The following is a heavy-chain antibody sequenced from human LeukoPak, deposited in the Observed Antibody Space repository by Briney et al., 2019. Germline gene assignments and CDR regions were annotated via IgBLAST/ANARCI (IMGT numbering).Heavy chain of an antibody. CDR3: ARGYYDSSGPARG. Sequence: GGSLRLSCAASGFTFSSYSMKWVRQAPGKGLEWVSYISGSSSNIYYADSVKGRFTISRDNAKNSLFLQMNSLRAEDTAVYYCARGYYDSSGPARGWGQGTLVTVSS. CDR2: ISGSSSNI. J-gene: IGHJ4*02. D-gene: IGHD3-22*01. V-gene: IGHV3-48*01. CDR1: GFTFSSYS.